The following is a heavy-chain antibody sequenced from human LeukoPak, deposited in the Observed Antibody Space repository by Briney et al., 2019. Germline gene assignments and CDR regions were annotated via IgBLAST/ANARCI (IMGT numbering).Heavy chain of an antibody. D-gene: IGHD2-21*02. V-gene: IGHV1-18*01. CDR2: ISAYNGNT. Sequence: ASVKVSCKASGYTFTSYGISWVRQAPGQGLEWMGWISAYNGNTNYAQKFQGRVTMTTDTSTSTAYMELRSLRSDDTAVYYCARDCGGDCYSGSDYWGQGTLVTVSS. CDR1: GYTFTSYG. CDR3: ARDCGGDCYSGSDY. J-gene: IGHJ4*02.